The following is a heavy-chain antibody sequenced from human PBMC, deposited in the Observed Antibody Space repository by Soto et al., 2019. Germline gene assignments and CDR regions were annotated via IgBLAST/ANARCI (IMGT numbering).Heavy chain of an antibody. J-gene: IGHJ6*02. CDR3: ARGSWVTPDSGMDV. V-gene: IGHV3-33*01. D-gene: IGHD2-21*02. CDR1: GFTFSSYG. CDR2: IWYDGSNK. Sequence: QVQLVESGGGVVQPGRSLRLSCAASGFTFSSYGMHWFRQAPGKGLEWVAVIWYDGSNKYYADSVKGRFTIYRDNSKNTLYLQMHSLRAEDTAVYYFARGSWVTPDSGMDVWGQGTTVTVSS.